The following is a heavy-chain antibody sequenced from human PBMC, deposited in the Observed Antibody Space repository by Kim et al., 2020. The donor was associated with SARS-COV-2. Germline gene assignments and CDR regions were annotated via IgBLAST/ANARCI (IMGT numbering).Heavy chain of an antibody. J-gene: IGHJ4*02. CDR1: GGSFSGYY. D-gene: IGHD6-19*01. V-gene: IGHV4-34*01. CDR2: INHSGST. CDR3: ARAGFRQWLVNSAQFDY. Sequence: SETLSLTCAVYGGSFSGYYWSWIRQPPGKGLEWIGEINHSGSTNYNPSLKSRVTISVDTSKNQFSLKLSSVTAADTAVYYCARAGFRQWLVNSAQFDYWGQGTLVTVSS.